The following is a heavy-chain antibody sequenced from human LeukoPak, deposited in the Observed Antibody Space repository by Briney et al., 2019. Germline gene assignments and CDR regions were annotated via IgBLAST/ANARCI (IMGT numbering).Heavy chain of an antibody. Sequence: PSETLSLTCAVYGVSFNRYYWSWIRQSPGKGLEWIAEIDHRGDTNYNPSVKSRVTISVDTSKNQFSLKVRSLSAADTAVYYCARGATISGTGYFDFWGQGTLVTVSS. D-gene: IGHD1-26*01. CDR2: IDHRGDT. CDR1: GVSFNRYY. J-gene: IGHJ4*03. V-gene: IGHV4-34*01. CDR3: ARGATISGTGYFDF.